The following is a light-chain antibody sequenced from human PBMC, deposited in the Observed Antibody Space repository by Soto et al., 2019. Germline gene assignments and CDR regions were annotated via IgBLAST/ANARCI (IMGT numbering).Light chain of an antibody. CDR1: SSDVGNYNR. V-gene: IGLV2-23*01. J-gene: IGLJ3*02. CDR2: AGI. Sequence: QSALTQPASVSGSPGQSITISCTGTSSDVGNYNRVSWYQHHPGTDPKVIIYAGIKRPSGVSVRFSGSKSGNTASLTISGLQAEDEADYYCCSFAGSGRWVFGEGTKVTVL. CDR3: CSFAGSGRWV.